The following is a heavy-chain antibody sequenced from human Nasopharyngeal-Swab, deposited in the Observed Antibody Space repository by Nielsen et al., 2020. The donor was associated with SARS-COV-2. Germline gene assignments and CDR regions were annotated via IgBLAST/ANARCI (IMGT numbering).Heavy chain of an antibody. Sequence: GESLKISCAASGFTFSSYWMSWVRQAPGKGLEWVANIKQDGSEKYYVDSVKGRFTISRDNAKNSLYLQMNSLGAEDTAVYYCARDYYSSSSSWYDYYYYGMDVWGQGTTVTVSS. CDR1: GFTFSSYW. D-gene: IGHD6-13*01. CDR3: ARDYYSSSSSWYDYYYYGMDV. J-gene: IGHJ6*02. V-gene: IGHV3-7*03. CDR2: IKQDGSEK.